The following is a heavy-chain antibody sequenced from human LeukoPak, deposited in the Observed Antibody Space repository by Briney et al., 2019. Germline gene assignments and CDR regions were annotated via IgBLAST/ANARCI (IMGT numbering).Heavy chain of an antibody. CDR3: AKWATTVVPTDY. J-gene: IGHJ4*02. CDR2: ISSSGSTI. CDR1: GFTFSDYY. V-gene: IGHV3-11*01. Sequence: PGGSLRLSCAASGFTFSDYYMSWIRQAPGKGLEWVSYISSSGSTIYYADSVKGRFTISRDNSKNTLYLQMSSLRAEDTAVYYCAKWATTVVPTDYWGQGTLVTVSS. D-gene: IGHD4-23*01.